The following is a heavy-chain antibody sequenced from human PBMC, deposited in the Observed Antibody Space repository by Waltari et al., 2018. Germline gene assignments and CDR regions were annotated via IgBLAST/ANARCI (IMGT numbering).Heavy chain of an antibody. CDR1: AYTFSTYG. D-gene: IGHD6-19*01. J-gene: IGHJ1*01. CDR3: ATSVGGNMEFDN. V-gene: IGHV1-18*01. Sequence: QAQLAQSGAEVKKPGASVKVSCKASAYTFSTYGITWVRQVPGQGLEWMGWISAHNGNTNHAQKFQDRVTLTTDTSTHTAYLEMRSLTADDTAVYYCATSVGGNMEFDNWGQGTLVTVPS. CDR2: ISAHNGNT.